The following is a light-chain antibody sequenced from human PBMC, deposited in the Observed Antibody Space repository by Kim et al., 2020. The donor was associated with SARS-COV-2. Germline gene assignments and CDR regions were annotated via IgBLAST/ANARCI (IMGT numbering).Light chain of an antibody. CDR1: QSVSSN. J-gene: IGKJ1*01. CDR2: GAS. V-gene: IGKV3-15*01. Sequence: VSPGERVTLSCRASQSVSSNLAWYQQKAGLAPRLLIYGASTRATGIQARFSGSGSGAEFTLTITSLQSEDFTIYYCQQYNNWPQTFGQGTKVDIK. CDR3: QQYNNWPQT.